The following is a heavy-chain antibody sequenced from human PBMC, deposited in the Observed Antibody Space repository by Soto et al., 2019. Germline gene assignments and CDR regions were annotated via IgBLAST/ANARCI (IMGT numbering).Heavy chain of an antibody. J-gene: IGHJ3*02. D-gene: IGHD2-15*01. CDR1: GFTFSSYA. Sequence: EVQLVESGGGLVQPAGYLRLSCAASGFTFSSYAMHWVRQAPGKGLEYVSAISSNGGSTYYANSVKARFTISRDNSKNTLYLQMCSLRAEDMAVYYCARGAYCSGDSCYSYAFDIWGQGTMVTVSS. CDR2: ISSNGGST. CDR3: ARGAYCSGDSCYSYAFDI. V-gene: IGHV3-64*01.